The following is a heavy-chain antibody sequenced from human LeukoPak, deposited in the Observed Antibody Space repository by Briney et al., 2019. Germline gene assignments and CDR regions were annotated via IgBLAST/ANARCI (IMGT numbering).Heavy chain of an antibody. Sequence: PSETLSLTCTVSGGSISSSSYYWGWIRQPPGKGLEWTGSIYYSGSTYYNPSLKSRVTISVDTSKNQFSLKLSSVTAADTAVYYCARAGIAAAGPDAFDIWGQGTMVTVSS. D-gene: IGHD6-13*01. J-gene: IGHJ3*02. V-gene: IGHV4-39*01. CDR2: IYYSGST. CDR1: GGSISSSSYY. CDR3: ARAGIAAAGPDAFDI.